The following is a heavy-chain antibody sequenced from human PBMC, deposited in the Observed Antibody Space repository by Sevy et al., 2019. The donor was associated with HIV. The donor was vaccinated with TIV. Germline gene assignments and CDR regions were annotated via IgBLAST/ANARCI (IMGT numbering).Heavy chain of an antibody. J-gene: IGHJ6*02. D-gene: IGHD3-10*01. CDR2: IYPGDSDI. Sequence: GESLKISCKGSGYSFSSYWIGWVRQMPGKGLEWMGIIYPGDSDIIYSPPFQGQVTISADKSISTAYLQWSSLKASDTAMYYCARHDGALGQVAQMDVWGQGTTVTVSS. V-gene: IGHV5-51*01. CDR1: GYSFSSYW. CDR3: ARHDGALGQVAQMDV.